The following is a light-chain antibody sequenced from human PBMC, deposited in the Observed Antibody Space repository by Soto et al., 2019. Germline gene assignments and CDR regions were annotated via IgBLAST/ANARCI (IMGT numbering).Light chain of an antibody. CDR3: QQYGSSPPIT. CDR2: GAS. CDR1: QSVSSSY. V-gene: IGKV3-20*01. Sequence: EIVLTQSPGTLSLSPGERATLSCRAIQSVSSSYLAWYQQKPGQAPRLLIYGASSRATGIPYRFSGSGSGTDFTLTISRLEPEDFAVYYCQQYGSSPPITFGQGTRLEIK. J-gene: IGKJ5*01.